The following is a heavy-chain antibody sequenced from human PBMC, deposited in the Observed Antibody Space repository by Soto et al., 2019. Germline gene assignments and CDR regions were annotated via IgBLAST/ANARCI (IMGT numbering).Heavy chain of an antibody. V-gene: IGHV4-59*01. D-gene: IGHD2-15*01. CDR1: GGSISSYY. CDR2: IYYSGST. J-gene: IGHJ4*02. CDR3: SRTIKGPFIGYCSGGSCDYFDY. Sequence: QVQLQESGPGLVKPSETLSLTCTVSGGSISSYYWSWIRQPPGKGLEWIGYIYYSGSTNYNPSLKGRVTISVDTSKNQFSLKLSSSTAVDTAVYYCSRTIKGPFIGYCSGGSCDYFDYWGQGTLVTVSS.